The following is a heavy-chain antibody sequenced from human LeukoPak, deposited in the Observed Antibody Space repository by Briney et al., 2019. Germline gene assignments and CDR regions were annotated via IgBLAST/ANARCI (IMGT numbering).Heavy chain of an antibody. Sequence: PGGSLRLSCAASDLPDSPYTMSWVRQVPGKGLVWVSSISGSGFFKHYADSVKGRFTISRDNDKNLLFLQMDSLRADDSAVYYCARRVATHYNWGQGTLVTVSS. D-gene: IGHD5-12*01. J-gene: IGHJ4*02. V-gene: IGHV3-21*06. CDR2: ISGSGFFK. CDR1: DLPDSPYT. CDR3: ARRVATHYN.